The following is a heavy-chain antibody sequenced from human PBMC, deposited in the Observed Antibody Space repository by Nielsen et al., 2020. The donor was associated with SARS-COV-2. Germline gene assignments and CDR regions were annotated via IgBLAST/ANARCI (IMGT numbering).Heavy chain of an antibody. D-gene: IGHD1-26*01. J-gene: IGHJ4*02. CDR2: IWFDGSSE. CDR1: GFTFTNFG. CDR3: VRDLRGREFDY. V-gene: IGHV3-33*08. Sequence: GGSLRLSCATSGFTFTNFGMHWVRQAPGKGLEWVAVIWFDGSSEDYADSVKGRFTISRDNSKNTLFLQMNSLRAEDTAVYYCVRDLRGREFDYWGQGTPVIVSP.